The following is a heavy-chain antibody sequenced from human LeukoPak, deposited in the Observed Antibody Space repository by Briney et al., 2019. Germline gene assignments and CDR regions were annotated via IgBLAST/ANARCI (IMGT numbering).Heavy chain of an antibody. V-gene: IGHV3-43*02. CDR1: GFTFRTYW. D-gene: IGHD6-19*01. Sequence: GGSLRLSCEASGFTFRTYWMHWVRQAPGKGLEWVSLISGEGGSTFYADSVKGRFTISRDNSKNSLYLQMNSLRSDDTALYYCARESESSGWYDYWGQGTLVTVSS. CDR2: ISGEGGST. J-gene: IGHJ4*02. CDR3: ARESESSGWYDY.